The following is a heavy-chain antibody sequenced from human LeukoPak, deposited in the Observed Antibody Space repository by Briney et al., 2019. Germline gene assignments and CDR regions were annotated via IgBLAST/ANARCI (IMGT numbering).Heavy chain of an antibody. Sequence: GGSLRLSCAASGFTVSNNYMSWVRQAPGKGLEWVSIIYSGGNTYYADSVKGRFTISRDNSKNTLYLQMNSLRAEDTAVYYCASSLYGDDNYWGQGTLATVSS. V-gene: IGHV3-53*01. CDR3: ASSLYGDDNY. J-gene: IGHJ4*02. CDR1: GFTVSNNY. D-gene: IGHD4-17*01. CDR2: IYSGGNT.